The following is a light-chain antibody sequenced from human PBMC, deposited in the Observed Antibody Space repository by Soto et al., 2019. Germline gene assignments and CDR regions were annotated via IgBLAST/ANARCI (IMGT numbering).Light chain of an antibody. CDR3: EQHVNSVYI. CDR1: QSVSSY. Sequence: EIVLTQSPATLSLSPGERATLSCRASQSVSSYLAWYQQKPGQAPRLLIYDASNRATGIPARFSGSYSGTDFSLTITRLEPEDFAVYYCEQHVNSVYIFGQGTRLEIK. V-gene: IGKV3-11*01. J-gene: IGKJ2*01. CDR2: DAS.